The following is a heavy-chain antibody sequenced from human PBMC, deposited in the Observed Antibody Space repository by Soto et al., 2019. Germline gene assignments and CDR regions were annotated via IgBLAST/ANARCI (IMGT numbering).Heavy chain of an antibody. D-gene: IGHD3-3*01. CDR3: ARGGVSTRTFDY. J-gene: IGHJ4*02. CDR1: GYNFVGYC. V-gene: IGHV5-51*01. Sequence: GESLKISCKGSGYNFVGYCIAWVRQLPGKGLELMGIIYPSDSDTRYKPFFQGQVTISADKSISSAYLQWSSLRASDTAMYYCARGGVSTRTFDYWGQGTPVTVSS. CDR2: IYPSDSDT.